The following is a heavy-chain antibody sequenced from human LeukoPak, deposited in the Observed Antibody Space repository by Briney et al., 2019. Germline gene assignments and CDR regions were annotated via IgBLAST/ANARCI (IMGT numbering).Heavy chain of an antibody. Sequence: GGSLRLSCAASGFTFSSYSMNWVRQAPGKGLEWIAYISTTTTYYAASVKGRFTISRDNAENSLFLHMDSLRADDTAVYYCAREGDDSSGYLGRSDYWGQGTLVTVSS. CDR2: ISTTTT. CDR1: GFTFSSYS. CDR3: AREGDDSSGYLGRSDY. V-gene: IGHV3-48*01. D-gene: IGHD3-22*01. J-gene: IGHJ4*02.